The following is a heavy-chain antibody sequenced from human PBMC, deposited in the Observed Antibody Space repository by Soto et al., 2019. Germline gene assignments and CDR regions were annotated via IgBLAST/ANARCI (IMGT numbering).Heavy chain of an antibody. V-gene: IGHV4-59*01. D-gene: IGHD6-6*01. CDR1: GGSISSYY. CDR3: ARGLVPANIDY. Sequence: SETLSLTCTVSGGSISSYYWSWIRQPPGKGLEWIGYIYYSGSTNYNPSLKSRVTISVDTSKNQFSLKLNSVTAADTAVYYCARGLVPANIDYWGQGSLVTVSS. CDR2: IYYSGST. J-gene: IGHJ4*02.